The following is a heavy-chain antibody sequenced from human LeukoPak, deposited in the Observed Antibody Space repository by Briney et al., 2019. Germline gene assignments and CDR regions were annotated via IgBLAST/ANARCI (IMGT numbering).Heavy chain of an antibody. D-gene: IGHD5-18*01. Sequence: KPSETLSLTCTVSGGSISSYHWSWIRQPPGKGLEWIGYIYYSGSTNYNPPLKSRVTISVDTSKNQFSLKLSSVTAADTAVYYCARLVDTAYWYFDLWGRGTLVTVSS. CDR3: ARLVDTAYWYFDL. CDR2: IYYSGST. J-gene: IGHJ2*01. CDR1: GGSISSYH. V-gene: IGHV4-59*01.